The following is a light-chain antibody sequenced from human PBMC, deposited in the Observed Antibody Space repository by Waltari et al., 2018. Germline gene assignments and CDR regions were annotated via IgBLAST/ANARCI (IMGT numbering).Light chain of an antibody. CDR3: LQHNSYPLT. CDR1: QDMRND. V-gene: IGKV1-17*01. CDR2: SAS. J-gene: IGKJ1*01. Sequence: DIQMTQSPSSLSASVGDRVTITCRASQDMRNDLAWYQQKPGKAPKRLIYSASGLHSGVPTRFRGSGSGTELTLTISSLQPEDFATYYCLQHNSYPLTFGQGTKVEIK.